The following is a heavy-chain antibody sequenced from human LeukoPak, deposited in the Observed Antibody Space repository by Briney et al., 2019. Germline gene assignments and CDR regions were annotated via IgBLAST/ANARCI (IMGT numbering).Heavy chain of an antibody. CDR1: GGSITSTYY. CDR3: ARHVRGHDYVWGSYPSPFAY. CDR2: MYYSGST. D-gene: IGHD3-16*02. J-gene: IGHJ4*02. V-gene: IGHV4-39*01. Sequence: SETLSLTCSVSGGSITSTYYWGWIRQPPGKGLEWIGSMYYSGSTHYNPSLKSRVTMSVDTSKNQFSLRLSSVTAADTAVYYCARHVRGHDYVWGSYPSPFAYWGQGTLVTVSS.